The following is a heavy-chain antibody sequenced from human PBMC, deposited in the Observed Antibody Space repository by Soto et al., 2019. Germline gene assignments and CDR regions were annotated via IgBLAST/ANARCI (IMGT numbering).Heavy chain of an antibody. J-gene: IGHJ4*02. CDR3: AREFGPLAVAGPIDY. CDR1: GYTFTSYG. D-gene: IGHD6-19*01. CDR2: ISAYNGNT. V-gene: IGHV1-18*01. Sequence: QVQLVQSGAEVKKPGASVKVSCKASGYTFTSYGISWVRQAPGQGLEWMGWISAYNGNTNYAQKLQGRVTMTTDTSTSTDYMELRSLRSDDTAVYYCAREFGPLAVAGPIDYWGQGTLVTVSS.